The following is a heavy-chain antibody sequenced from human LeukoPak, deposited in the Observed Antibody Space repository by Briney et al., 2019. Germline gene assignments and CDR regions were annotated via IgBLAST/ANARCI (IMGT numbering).Heavy chain of an antibody. CDR2: IYYSGST. Sequence: SETLSLTCTVSGGSISSYYWIWIRQPPGKGLEWIGYIYYSGSTNYNPSLKSRVTISVDTSKNQFSLKLSSVTAADTAVYYCARDSGAPYSGYDVGYWFDPWGQGTLVTVSS. CDR1: GGSISSYY. CDR3: ARDSGAPYSGYDVGYWFDP. D-gene: IGHD5-12*01. V-gene: IGHV4-59*01. J-gene: IGHJ5*02.